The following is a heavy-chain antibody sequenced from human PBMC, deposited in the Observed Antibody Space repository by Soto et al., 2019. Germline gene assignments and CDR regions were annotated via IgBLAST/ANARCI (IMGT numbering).Heavy chain of an antibody. V-gene: IGHV4-39*01. CDR1: GGSISSSTYY. CDR2: IYYSGTT. D-gene: IGHD3-3*01. Sequence: PSETLSLTCIGSGGSISSSTYYWGLIRQPPGKGLECICSIYYSGTTYYNPSLRSRVTISVDTSKNQFSLKLSSVTAADTAVYYCATTLLRLFNWFDPWGPGTLVTVSS. CDR3: ATTLLRLFNWFDP. J-gene: IGHJ5*02.